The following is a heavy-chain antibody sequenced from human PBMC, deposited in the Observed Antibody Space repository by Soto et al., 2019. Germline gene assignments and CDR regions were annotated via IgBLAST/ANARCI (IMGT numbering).Heavy chain of an antibody. V-gene: IGHV3-21*01. J-gene: IGHJ6*02. CDR2: ISSSSSYI. D-gene: IGHD1-1*01. CDR1: GFTFSSYS. Sequence: PVGSLRLSCAASGFTFSSYSMNWVRQAPGKGLEWVSSISSSSSYIYYADSVKGRFTISRDNAKNSLYLQMNSLRAEDTAVYYCARGPGPYYWNDLYYYYGMDVWGQGTTVTVSS. CDR3: ARGPGPYYWNDLYYYYGMDV.